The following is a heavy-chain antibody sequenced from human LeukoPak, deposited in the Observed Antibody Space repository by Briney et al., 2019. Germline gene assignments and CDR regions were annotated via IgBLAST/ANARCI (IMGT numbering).Heavy chain of an antibody. J-gene: IGHJ4*02. V-gene: IGHV3-23*01. CDR1: GFTFDIYA. D-gene: IGHD3-3*01. Sequence: GGSLRLSCAGSGFTFDIYAIHWVRQAPGTGLEWVAGIGGGGDDILYAESAKGRFIISRDNSENTVYLEMKSLRAEDTARYYCARDPRRAITVFGVVIGSYFDYWGQGSLVTVSS. CDR3: ARDPRRAITVFGVVIGSYFDY. CDR2: IGGGGDDI.